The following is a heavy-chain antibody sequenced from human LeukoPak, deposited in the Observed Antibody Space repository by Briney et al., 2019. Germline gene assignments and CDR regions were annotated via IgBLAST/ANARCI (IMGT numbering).Heavy chain of an antibody. CDR3: ARTNAYYYDRSGYPLFDY. Sequence: SETLSLTCTVSGGSISSYYWSWIRQPPGKGLEWIGYIYYSGSTNYNPSLKSRVTISVDTSKNQFSLKLSSVTAADTAVYYCARTNAYYYDRSGYPLFDYWGQGTLVTVSS. D-gene: IGHD3-22*01. J-gene: IGHJ4*02. CDR1: GGSISSYY. CDR2: IYYSGST. V-gene: IGHV4-59*01.